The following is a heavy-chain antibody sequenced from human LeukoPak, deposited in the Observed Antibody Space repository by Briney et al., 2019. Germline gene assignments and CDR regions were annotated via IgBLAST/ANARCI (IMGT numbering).Heavy chain of an antibody. J-gene: IGHJ4*02. CDR3: TTGRGIGSLPIFAS. Sequence: GGSLRLSCAGSGFTLNNAWMSWVRQAPGKGLEWLGRIKSESDGGAADYAAPVKGRLTISRDDSKNTLFLLMNSLKTDDTGVYYCTTGRGIGSLPIFASWGQGTLVTVSS. D-gene: IGHD3-3*01. V-gene: IGHV3-15*01. CDR1: GFTLNNAW. CDR2: IKSESDGGAA.